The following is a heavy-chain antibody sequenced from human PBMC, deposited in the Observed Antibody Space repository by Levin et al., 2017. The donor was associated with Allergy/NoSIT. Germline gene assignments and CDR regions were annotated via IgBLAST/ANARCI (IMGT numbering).Heavy chain of an antibody. D-gene: IGHD4-23*01. J-gene: IGHJ5*02. CDR1: GGSISSYY. CDR2: IYYSGST. CDR3: ARRPDYGGNSAGWFDP. Sequence: SQTLSLTCTVSGGSISSYYWSWIRQPPGKGLEWIGYIYYSGSTNYNPSLKSRVTISVDTSKNQFSLKLSSVTAADTAVYYCARRPDYGGNSAGWFDPWGQGTLVTVSS. V-gene: IGHV4-59*08.